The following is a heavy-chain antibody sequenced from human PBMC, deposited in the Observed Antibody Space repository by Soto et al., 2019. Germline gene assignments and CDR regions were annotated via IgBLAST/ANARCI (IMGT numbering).Heavy chain of an antibody. CDR2: ISTYNENM. Sequence: ASVKVACKVSGSTFTSNGIGWVRQAPGQGLEWMGWISTYNENMDTAPQLQGRLTMTTGTSTTTAYMELSRLTSDDTAEYYCAKGGAIVAAGTRVYIYNAMDVWGQGNTVSV. V-gene: IGHV1-18*04. J-gene: IGHJ6*02. D-gene: IGHD1-26*01. CDR3: AKGGAIVAAGTRVYIYNAMDV. CDR1: GSTFTSNG.